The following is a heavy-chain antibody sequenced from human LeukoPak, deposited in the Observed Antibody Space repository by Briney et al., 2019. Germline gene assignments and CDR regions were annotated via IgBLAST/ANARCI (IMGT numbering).Heavy chain of an antibody. J-gene: IGHJ4*02. CDR3: ARDGYDSSGYYYPDY. V-gene: IGHV1-18*01. CDR2: ISAYNGNT. CDR1: GYTFTSYG. Sequence: ASVKVSCKASGYTFTSYGISWVRQAPGQGLEWMGWISAYNGNTNYAQKLQGRVTMATDTSTSTAYMELRSLRSDDTAVYYCARDGYDSSGYYYPDYWGQGTLVTVSS. D-gene: IGHD3-22*01.